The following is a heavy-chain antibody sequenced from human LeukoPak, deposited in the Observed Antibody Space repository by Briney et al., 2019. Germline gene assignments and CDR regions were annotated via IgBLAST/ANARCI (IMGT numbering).Heavy chain of an antibody. CDR1: GFTFSSYS. V-gene: IGHV3-48*04. J-gene: IGHJ5*02. D-gene: IGHD2-15*01. CDR3: AKDIVRYCSGGSCSLWFDP. CDR2: ISSSSSTI. Sequence: GGSLRLSCAASGFTFSSYSMDWVRQAPGKGLEWVSYISSSSSTIYYADSVKGRFTISRDNAKNSLYLQMNSLRAEDTAVYYCAKDIVRYCSGGSCSLWFDPWGQGTLVTVSS.